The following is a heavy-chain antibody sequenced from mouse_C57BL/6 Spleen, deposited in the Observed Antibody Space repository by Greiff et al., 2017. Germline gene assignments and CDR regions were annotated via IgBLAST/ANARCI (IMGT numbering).Heavy chain of an antibody. CDR1: GYTFTDYY. J-gene: IGHJ2*01. D-gene: IGHD2-2*01. CDR3: ARRLGYADY. CDR2: INPNNGGT. V-gene: IGHV1-26*01. Sequence: VQLQQSGPELVKPGASVKISCKASGYTFTDYYMNWVKQSHGKSLEWIGDINPNNGGTSYNQKFKGKATLTVDKSSSTAYMELRSLTSEDSAVYYCARRLGYADYWGQGTTLTVSS.